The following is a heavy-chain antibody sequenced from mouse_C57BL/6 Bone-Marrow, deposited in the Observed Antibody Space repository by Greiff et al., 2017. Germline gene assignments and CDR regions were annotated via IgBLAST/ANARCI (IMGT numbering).Heavy chain of an antibody. CDR2: ISNGGSYT. V-gene: IGHV5-6*01. CDR3: ARGRYYDPPFDY. J-gene: IGHJ2*01. Sequence: EVKLVESGGDLVKPGGSLKLSCAASGFTFSSYGMSWVRQTPDKRLEWVAIISNGGSYTNSPDSVKGRFTISRDNAKSTLYLQMSSLTSEDTAIYSCARGRYYDPPFDYWGKGTTLTVSS. CDR1: GFTFSSYG. D-gene: IGHD1-1*01.